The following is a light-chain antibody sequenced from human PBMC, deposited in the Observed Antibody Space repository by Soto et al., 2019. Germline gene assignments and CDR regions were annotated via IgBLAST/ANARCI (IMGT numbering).Light chain of an antibody. CDR3: VAWDDSLSGVV. Sequence: QSVLTQPPSASGTPGQRVTISCSGSSSNIGSNYVYWYQQLPGTAPKLLIYRNNQRPSGVPGRFSGSKAGTSASLAISGLRSEDKADYYCVAWDDSLSGVVFGGGTKLTVL. CDR2: RNN. V-gene: IGLV1-47*01. J-gene: IGLJ2*01. CDR1: SSNIGSNY.